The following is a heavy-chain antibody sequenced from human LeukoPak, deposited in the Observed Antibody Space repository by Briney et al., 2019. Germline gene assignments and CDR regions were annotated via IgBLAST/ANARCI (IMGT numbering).Heavy chain of an antibody. CDR3: ARDYDSSGYYYGAPGY. J-gene: IGHJ4*02. CDR1: GGSFSGYY. D-gene: IGHD3-22*01. CDR2: INHSGST. V-gene: IGHV4-34*01. Sequence: PSETLSLTCAVDGGSFSGYYWSWIRQPPGKGLEWIGEINHSGSTNYNPSLKSRVTISVDTSKNQFSLKPGSVTAADTAVYYCARDYDSSGYYYGAPGYWGQGTLVTVSS.